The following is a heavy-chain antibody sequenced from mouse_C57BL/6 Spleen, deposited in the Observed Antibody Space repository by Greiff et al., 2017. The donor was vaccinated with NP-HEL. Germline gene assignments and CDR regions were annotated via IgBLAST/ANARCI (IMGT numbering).Heavy chain of an antibody. V-gene: IGHV1-69*01. D-gene: IGHD1-1*01. CDR2: IDPSDSYT. CDR3: ARGYYGSGAMDY. J-gene: IGHJ4*01. Sequence: VQLQQPGAELVMPGASVKLSCKASGYTFTSYWMHWVKQRPGQGLEWIGEIDPSDSYTNYNQKFKGKSTLTVDKSSSTAYMQLSSLTSEDSAVYYCARGYYGSGAMDYWGQGTSVTVSS. CDR1: GYTFTSYW.